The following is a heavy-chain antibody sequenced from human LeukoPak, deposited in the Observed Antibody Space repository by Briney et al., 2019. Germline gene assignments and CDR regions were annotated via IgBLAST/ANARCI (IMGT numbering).Heavy chain of an antibody. V-gene: IGHV4-38-2*01. CDR2: INHSGST. Sequence: PSETLSLXCAVSGYSISSGYYWGWIRQPPGQGLEWIGEINHSGSTNYNPSLKSRVTISVDTSKNPFSLKLSSVTAADTAVYYCARIGALTGTRGRGTVDYWGQGTLVTVSS. D-gene: IGHD1-14*01. CDR1: GYSISSGYY. CDR3: ARIGALTGTRGRGTVDY. J-gene: IGHJ4*02.